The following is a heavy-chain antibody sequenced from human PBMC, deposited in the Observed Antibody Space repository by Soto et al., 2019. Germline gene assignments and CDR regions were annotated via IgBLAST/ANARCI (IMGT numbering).Heavy chain of an antibody. CDR2: INHSGSP. CDR3: ATANWSHNYLEP. D-gene: IGHD1-1*01. CDR1: GGSFSGYY. V-gene: IGHV4-34*01. Sequence: SETLSLTCAVYGGSFSGYYWSWLRQPPGKGLEWIWEINHSGSPNYNPSLKSRVTISVDKSKNQFSIKMTSVTAADMAVYYCATANWSHNYLEPWGKGNLVT. J-gene: IGHJ5*02.